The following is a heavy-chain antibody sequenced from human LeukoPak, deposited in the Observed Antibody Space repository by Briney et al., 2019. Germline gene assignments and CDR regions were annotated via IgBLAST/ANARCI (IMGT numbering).Heavy chain of an antibody. V-gene: IGHV3-7*01. CDR1: GFTFNRCW. D-gene: IGHD2-21*02. J-gene: IGHJ1*01. CDR3: TSWGDTTAEYFQR. Sequence: GGSLRLSCVVSGFTFNRCWMNWVRQAPGKGLERVAHINPDGRDTYYVDSVKGRFTISRDNAQNSMYLQMNSLRVEDTAVYYCTSWGDTTAEYFQRWGQGTLVTVSS. CDR2: INPDGRDT.